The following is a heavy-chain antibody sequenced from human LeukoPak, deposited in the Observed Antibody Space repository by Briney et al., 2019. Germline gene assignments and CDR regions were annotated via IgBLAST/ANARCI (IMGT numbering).Heavy chain of an antibody. J-gene: IGHJ4*02. Sequence: HPGGSLRLSCAASGFTFSSYAMHWVRQAPGKGLEWVGVISYDGSNKYYADSVKGRFTISRDNSENTLYLQMNSLRAEDTAVYYCARDSLAYCGGDCYSFPGDYWGQGTLVTVSP. CDR3: ARDSLAYCGGDCYSFPGDY. CDR1: GFTFSSYA. V-gene: IGHV3-30-3*01. D-gene: IGHD2-21*02. CDR2: ISYDGSNK.